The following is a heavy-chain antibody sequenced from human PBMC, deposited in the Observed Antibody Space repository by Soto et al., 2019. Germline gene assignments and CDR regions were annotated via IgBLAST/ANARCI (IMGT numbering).Heavy chain of an antibody. Sequence: ASVKVSCKASGGTFSSYAISWVRQAPGQGLEWMGGTIPIFGTANYAQKFQGRVTITADKSTSTAYMELSSLRSEDTAVYYCAREGGGDGLGYYWGQGTLVTVSS. V-gene: IGHV1-69*06. J-gene: IGHJ4*02. CDR2: TIPIFGTA. CDR3: AREGGGDGLGYY. D-gene: IGHD2-21*01. CDR1: GGTFSSYA.